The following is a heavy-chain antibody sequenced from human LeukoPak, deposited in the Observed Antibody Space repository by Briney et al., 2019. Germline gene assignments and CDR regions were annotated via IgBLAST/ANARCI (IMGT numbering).Heavy chain of an antibody. D-gene: IGHD2-2*01. Sequence: SETLSLTCTVSGGSISSYYWSWIRQPPGKGLEWIGEISHSGSTNYNPSLKSRVTISVDTSKNQFSLKLSSVTAADTAVYYCARVPLVVPAALDYWGQGTLVTVSS. CDR2: ISHSGST. V-gene: IGHV4-34*01. CDR1: GGSISSYY. J-gene: IGHJ4*02. CDR3: ARVPLVVPAALDY.